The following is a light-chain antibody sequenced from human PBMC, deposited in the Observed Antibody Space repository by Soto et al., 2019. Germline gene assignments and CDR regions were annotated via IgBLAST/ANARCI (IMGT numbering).Light chain of an antibody. J-gene: IGKJ4*01. Sequence: EIVLTQSPGTLSLSPGERATLSCRASQSVSSSYLAWYQQKPGQAPRVLIHGASSRATGIPDRFSGSGSGTDYTLTIGRLEPEDFAAYFWQQYCNPSPNGFGRGIVVEIK. V-gene: IGKV3-20*01. CDR3: QQYCNPSPNG. CDR2: GAS. CDR1: QSVSSSY.